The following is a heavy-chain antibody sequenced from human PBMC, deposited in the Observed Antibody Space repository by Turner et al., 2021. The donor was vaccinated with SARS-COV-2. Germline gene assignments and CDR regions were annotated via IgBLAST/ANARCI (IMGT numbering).Heavy chain of an antibody. J-gene: IGHJ4*02. Sequence: QLQLQESGPGLVTPSETLSLTCTVSGGSISSSSYYWGWIRQPPGKGLEWIGSIYYSGSTYYNPSLKSRVTISVDTSKNQFSLKLSSVTAADTAVYYCARARGAPPLYYFDYWGQGTLVTVSS. CDR3: ARARGAPPLYYFDY. CDR2: IYYSGST. V-gene: IGHV4-39*01. CDR1: GGSISSSSYY. D-gene: IGHD3-10*01.